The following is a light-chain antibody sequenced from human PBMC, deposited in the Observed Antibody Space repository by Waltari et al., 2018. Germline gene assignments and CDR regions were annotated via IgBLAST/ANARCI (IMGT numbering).Light chain of an antibody. CDR1: QSVGTF. CDR3: QQRRNWPLT. CDR2: DAS. V-gene: IGKV3-11*01. J-gene: IGKJ4*01. Sequence: SCSASQSVGTFLVWYQQRPGQSPRLLIYDASYRATGIPARFSGSGSETDFTLTISSLQPEDFAVYYCQQRRNWPLTFGGGTRVQI.